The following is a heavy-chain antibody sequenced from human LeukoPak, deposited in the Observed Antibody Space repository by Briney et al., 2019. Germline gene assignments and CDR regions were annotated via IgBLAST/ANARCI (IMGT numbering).Heavy chain of an antibody. J-gene: IGHJ4*02. CDR3: AKGPQGD. V-gene: IGHV3-23*01. Sequence: GGFLRLSCAASGFTFSNYAMKWVRQAPGKGLEWVSAIDSGGGTYYADSVKGRFTISRDNSKNTLYLQLNSLRAEDTAVYYCAKGPQGDWGQGALVTVSS. CDR2: IDSGGGT. CDR1: GFTFSNYA. D-gene: IGHD3-16*01.